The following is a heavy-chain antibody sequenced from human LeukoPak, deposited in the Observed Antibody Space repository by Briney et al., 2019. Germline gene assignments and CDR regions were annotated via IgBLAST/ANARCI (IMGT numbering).Heavy chain of an antibody. CDR3: ARGTDIVVVPAAIKYAFDI. Sequence: GGSLRLSCAASGFTFSSYAMTWVRQAPGKGLEWVSAISGSGDITYYADSVKGRFTISRDNSKNTLYLQMNSLRAEDTAVYYCARGTDIVVVPAAIKYAFDIWGQGTMVTVSS. J-gene: IGHJ3*02. D-gene: IGHD2-2*01. V-gene: IGHV3-23*01. CDR1: GFTFSSYA. CDR2: ISGSGDIT.